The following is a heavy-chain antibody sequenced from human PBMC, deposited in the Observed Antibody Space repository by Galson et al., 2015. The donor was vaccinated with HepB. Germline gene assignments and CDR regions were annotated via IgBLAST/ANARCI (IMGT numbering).Heavy chain of an antibody. Sequence: SVKVSCKASGYTFSGHYIHWVRQAPGQGLEWMGINYPRDGSTSYAQKFQGRVTMTSDTSTTTVYMELSGLRSEDTAVYYCATAPRRAAPGYYGMDVWGQETTVIVSS. V-gene: IGHV1-46*01. CDR2: NYPRDGST. CDR1: GYTFSGHY. J-gene: IGHJ6*02. D-gene: IGHD1-14*01. CDR3: ATAPRRAAPGYYGMDV.